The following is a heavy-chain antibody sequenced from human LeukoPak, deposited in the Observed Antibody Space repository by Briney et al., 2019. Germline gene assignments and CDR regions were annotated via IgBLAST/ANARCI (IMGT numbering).Heavy chain of an antibody. V-gene: IGHV3-21*01. D-gene: IGHD3-10*01. CDR1: GFTFSSYS. CDR2: ISSSSSYI. J-gene: IGHJ5*02. CDR3: ARESYDSGSYYNNWFDP. Sequence: PGGSLRLSCAASGFTFSSYSMNWVRQAPGKGLEWVSSISSSSSYIYYADSVKGRFTISRDNAKNSLYLQMNSLRAEDTAVYYCARESYDSGSYYNNWFDPWGQGTPVIVSS.